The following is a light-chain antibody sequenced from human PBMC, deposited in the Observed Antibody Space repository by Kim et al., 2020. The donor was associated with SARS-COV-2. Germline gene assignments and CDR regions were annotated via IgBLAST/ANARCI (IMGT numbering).Light chain of an antibody. V-gene: IGKV3-20*01. CDR2: AAS. J-gene: IGKJ1*01. CDR3: HQYGSSPPT. Sequence: EIVLTQSPGTLPLSQGERATLSCRASQHVSSSYLAWYQQKPGQAPRLLIHAASRRATGISDRFSGSGSVTDFTLTIIRLEPEDFAVYFCHQYGSSPPTFGQGTKVDIK. CDR1: QHVSSSY.